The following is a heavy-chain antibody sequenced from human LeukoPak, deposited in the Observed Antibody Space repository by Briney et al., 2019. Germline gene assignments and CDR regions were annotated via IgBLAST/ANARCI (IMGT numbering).Heavy chain of an antibody. Sequence: GGSPRLSRAASGFTFSSYSMKWVRQAPGKGLEWVSSISSSSSYIYYADSVKGRFTISRDNAKNSLYLQMNSLRAEDTAVYYCARDGTGTYYYDSSGYADYWGQGTLVTVSS. V-gene: IGHV3-21*01. CDR1: GFTFSSYS. J-gene: IGHJ4*02. CDR3: ARDGTGTYYYDSSGYADY. D-gene: IGHD3-22*01. CDR2: ISSSSSYI.